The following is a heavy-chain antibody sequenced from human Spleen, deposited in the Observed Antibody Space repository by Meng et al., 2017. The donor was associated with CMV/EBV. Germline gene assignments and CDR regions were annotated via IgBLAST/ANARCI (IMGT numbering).Heavy chain of an antibody. D-gene: IGHD6-13*01. CDR3: AREVEGTAAGSY. Sequence: ETLSLTCAASGFTFNTYSMNWVRQAPGKGLEWVSYISSSSGTIYYADSVKGRFTISRDNARNSLFLQMNSLSAEDTAVYYCAREVEGTAAGSYWGQGTLVTVSS. V-gene: IGHV3-48*04. J-gene: IGHJ4*02. CDR1: GFTFNTYS. CDR2: ISSSSGTI.